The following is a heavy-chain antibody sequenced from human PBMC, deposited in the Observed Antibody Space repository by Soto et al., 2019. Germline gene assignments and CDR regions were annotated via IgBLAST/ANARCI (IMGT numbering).Heavy chain of an antibody. CDR1: GFTFDYYG. CDR3: AKDIGGYCSSTSCPPAVYFDY. J-gene: IGHJ4*02. Sequence: GGSLRLSCAAPGFTFDYYGMHWVRQAPGKGLEWVSGISCNSGSIGYADSVKGRFTISRDNAKNSLYLQMNSLRAEDTALYYCAKDIGGYCSSTSCPPAVYFDYWGQGTLVTVSS. D-gene: IGHD2-2*01. CDR2: ISCNSGSI. V-gene: IGHV3-9*01.